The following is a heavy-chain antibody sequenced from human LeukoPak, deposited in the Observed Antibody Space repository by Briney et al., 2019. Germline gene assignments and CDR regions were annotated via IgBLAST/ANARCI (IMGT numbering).Heavy chain of an antibody. CDR2: INPNSGGT. J-gene: IGHJ5*02. CDR1: GYTFTGYY. V-gene: IGHV1-2*02. CDR3: ARVGIVATIEWWFDP. D-gene: IGHD5-12*01. Sequence: ASVKVSCKASGYTFTGYYMHWVRQAPGQGLEWMGWINPNSGGTNYAQKFQGRVTMTRDTSISTAYMELSRLRSDDTAVYYCARVGIVATIEWWFDPWGQGTLVTVSS.